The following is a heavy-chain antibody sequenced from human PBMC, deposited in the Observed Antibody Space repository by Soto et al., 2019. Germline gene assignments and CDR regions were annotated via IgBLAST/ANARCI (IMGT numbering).Heavy chain of an antibody. V-gene: IGHV4-38-2*02. CDR3: ARDGDSGRAGHFDY. D-gene: IGHD1-26*01. CDR2: IYHSGSP. Sequence: SETLSLTCAVSGYSISSGYYWGWIRQPPGKGVEWIGSIYHSGSPYYTPSLKSRVTISVDTSKSQFSLKLSSVPAADTAVYYCARDGDSGRAGHFDYWGQGTLVTVSS. CDR1: GYSISSGYY. J-gene: IGHJ4*02.